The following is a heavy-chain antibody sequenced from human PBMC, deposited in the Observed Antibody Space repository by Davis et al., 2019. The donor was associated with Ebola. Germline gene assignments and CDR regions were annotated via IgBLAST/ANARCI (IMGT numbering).Heavy chain of an antibody. CDR1: GYTFTSYG. CDR3: ARGPLSDFWSGYPNYYYYGMDV. V-gene: IGHV1-18*01. J-gene: IGHJ6*02. D-gene: IGHD3-3*01. CDR2: ISAYNGNT. Sequence: AASVKVSCKASGYTFTSYGISWVRQAPGQGLEWMGWISAYNGNTNYAQKFQGRVTITADKSTSTAYMELSSLRSEDTAVYYCARGPLSDFWSGYPNYYYYGMDVWGQGTTVTVSS.